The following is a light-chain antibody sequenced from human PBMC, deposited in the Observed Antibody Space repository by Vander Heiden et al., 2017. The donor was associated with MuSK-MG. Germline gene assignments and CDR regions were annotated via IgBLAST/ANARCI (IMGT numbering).Light chain of an antibody. Sequence: DNAFTQSPATLSLTPGDRATISWRASQSVSSLLAWYQQKPGKVPRLLIYATPSMETGIPARFSGGGSGTEFTLTISSLEPEDFAAYYCQQRSSWPWTFGQGTKVEVK. J-gene: IGKJ1*01. CDR1: QSVSSL. CDR3: QQRSSWPWT. V-gene: IGKV3-11*01. CDR2: ATP.